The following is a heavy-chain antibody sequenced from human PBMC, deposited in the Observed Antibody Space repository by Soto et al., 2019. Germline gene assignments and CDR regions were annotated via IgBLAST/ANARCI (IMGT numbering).Heavy chain of an antibody. CDR2: ISYSGST. D-gene: IGHD6-19*01. V-gene: IGHV4-59*08. CDR1: GGSISSYY. CDR3: ARHDTVPGARSDAFDI. J-gene: IGHJ3*02. Sequence: QVQLQESGPGLVKPSETLSLTCTVSGGSISSYYWSWIRQPPGKGLEWIGYISYSGSTNYNPSLKSRVTISVDTCKNQFSLKLTSVTAADTAVYYCARHDTVPGARSDAFDIWGQGTLVTVSS.